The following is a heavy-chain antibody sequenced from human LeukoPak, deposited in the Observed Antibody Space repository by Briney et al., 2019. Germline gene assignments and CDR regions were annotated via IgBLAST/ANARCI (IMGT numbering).Heavy chain of an antibody. D-gene: IGHD2-2*02. Sequence: GGSLRLSCAASGFTFSSYSMNWVRQAPGKGLEWVSYISSSSSTIYYADSVKGRFTISRDNAKNSLYLQMNSLRAEDTAVYYCARPRGLYYYYGMDVWGQGTTVTVSS. CDR2: ISSSSSTI. CDR3: ARPRGLYYYYGMDV. V-gene: IGHV3-48*04. J-gene: IGHJ6*02. CDR1: GFTFSSYS.